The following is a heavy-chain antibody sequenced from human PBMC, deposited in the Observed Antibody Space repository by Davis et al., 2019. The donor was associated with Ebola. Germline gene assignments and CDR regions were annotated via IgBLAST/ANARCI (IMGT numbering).Heavy chain of an antibody. Sequence: ASVKVSCKASGYSFTDDGISWVRQAPGQGLEWMGWISTYNGNTNYAQKVQGRITMTTDTSTSTAYMELRSLRSDDTARYYCARDVRGITGPSEYWGQGTLVTVS. D-gene: IGHD1-1*01. CDR2: ISTYNGNT. CDR1: GYSFTDDG. CDR3: ARDVRGITGPSEY. J-gene: IGHJ4*02. V-gene: IGHV1-18*01.